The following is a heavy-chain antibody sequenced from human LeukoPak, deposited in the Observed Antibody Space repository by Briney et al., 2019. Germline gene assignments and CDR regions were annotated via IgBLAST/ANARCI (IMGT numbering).Heavy chain of an antibody. J-gene: IGHJ5*02. V-gene: IGHV3-30*02. Sequence: GGSLRLSCAASGFTFSSYGMHWVRQAPGKGLEWVAFIRYDGSNKYYADSVKGRFTISRDNSKNTLYLQMNSLRAEDTAVYYCARDRQFLEWLLTRSDWFDPWGQGTLVTVSS. CDR1: GFTFSSYG. CDR3: ARDRQFLEWLLTRSDWFDP. CDR2: IRYDGSNK. D-gene: IGHD3-3*01.